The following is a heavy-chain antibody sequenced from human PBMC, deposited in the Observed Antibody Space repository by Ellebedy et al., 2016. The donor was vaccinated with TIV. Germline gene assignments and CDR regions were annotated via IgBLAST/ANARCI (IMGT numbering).Heavy chain of an antibody. CDR3: AKDHAMIVVLRGGYFDY. CDR2: ISGSGGST. D-gene: IGHD3-22*01. J-gene: IGHJ4*02. CDR1: GFTFSSYA. Sequence: GGSLRLXXAASGFTFSSYAMSWVRQAPGKGLEWVSAISGSGGSTYYADSVKGRFTISRDNSKNTLYLQMNSLRAEDTAVYYCAKDHAMIVVLRGGYFDYWGQGTLVTVSS. V-gene: IGHV3-23*01.